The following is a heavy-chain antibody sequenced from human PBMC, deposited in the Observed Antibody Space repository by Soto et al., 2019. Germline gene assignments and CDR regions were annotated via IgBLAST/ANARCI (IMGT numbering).Heavy chain of an antibody. J-gene: IGHJ6*02. CDR2: IWFDGNNK. CDR3: ARKGHCSGGSCYQYYYYGMDV. Sequence: QVPLVESGGGVVQPGRSLRLSCAASGFTFSSYGMHWVRQAPGKGLEWVAVIWFDGNNKYYADSVKGRFTISRDNSKNTLYLQMDSLRAEDTAVYYCARKGHCSGGSCYQYYYYGMDVWGQGTTVTVSS. D-gene: IGHD2-15*01. V-gene: IGHV3-33*01. CDR1: GFTFSSYG.